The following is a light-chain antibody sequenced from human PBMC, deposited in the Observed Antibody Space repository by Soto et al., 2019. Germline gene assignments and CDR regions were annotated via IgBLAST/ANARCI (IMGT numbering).Light chain of an antibody. J-gene: IGKJ1*01. Sequence: DIQMTQSPSSLSASVGDRVTITCRASQSINVWLAWYQQKPGKAPKLLIYDASTLDSGVPSRFSGSASGTEFTLTISSLQPDDFATYYCQQYNRYSTFGQGTKVDI. CDR1: QSINVW. CDR2: DAS. V-gene: IGKV1-5*01. CDR3: QQYNRYST.